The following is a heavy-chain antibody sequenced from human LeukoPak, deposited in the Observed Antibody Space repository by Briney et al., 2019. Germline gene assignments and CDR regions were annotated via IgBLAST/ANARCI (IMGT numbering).Heavy chain of an antibody. CDR3: ARDFHDSSGYFDFDY. CDR2: ISSSSYI. D-gene: IGHD3-22*01. Sequence: GGSLRLSCAASGFTFSIYSMNWVRQAPGKGLEWVSSISSSSYIYYADSAKGRFTISRDNAKNSLYLQMNSLRAEDTAVYYCARDFHDSSGYFDFDYWGQGTLVTVSS. V-gene: IGHV3-21*01. J-gene: IGHJ4*02. CDR1: GFTFSIYS.